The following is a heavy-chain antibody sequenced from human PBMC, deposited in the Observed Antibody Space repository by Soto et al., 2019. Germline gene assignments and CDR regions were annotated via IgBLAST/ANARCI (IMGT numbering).Heavy chain of an antibody. D-gene: IGHD6-13*01. CDR3: ARGRSSSWFLYYYYMDV. Sequence: PSETLSLTCAVYGGSFSGCYWSWIRQPPGKGLEWIGEINHSGSTNYNPSLKSRVTISVDTSKNQFSLKLSSVTAADTAVYYCARGRSSSWFLYYYYMDVWGKGTTVTVSS. J-gene: IGHJ6*03. V-gene: IGHV4-34*01. CDR1: GGSFSGCY. CDR2: INHSGST.